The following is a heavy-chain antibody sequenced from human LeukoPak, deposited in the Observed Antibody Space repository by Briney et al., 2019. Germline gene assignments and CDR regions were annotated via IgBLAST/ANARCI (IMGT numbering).Heavy chain of an antibody. CDR1: GGSISSGSYY. D-gene: IGHD3-10*01. V-gene: IGHV4-61*02. CDR3: ARVASAFGELSMFDY. J-gene: IGHJ4*02. CDR2: IYTSGST. Sequence: SETLSLTCTVSGGSISSGSYYWSWLRQPAGTGLEWIGRIYTSGSTSYNPSLKSRVTISVDTSKNQFSLKLSSVTAADTAVYYCARVASAFGELSMFDYWGQGTLVTVSS.